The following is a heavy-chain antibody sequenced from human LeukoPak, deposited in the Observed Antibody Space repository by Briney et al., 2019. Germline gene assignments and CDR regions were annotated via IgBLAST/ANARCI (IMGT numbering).Heavy chain of an antibody. CDR2: ISANGGST. CDR1: GFTFTSCA. CDR3: ARGRWPGGHFDY. D-gene: IGHD4-23*01. Sequence: GGSLRLSCAASGFTFTSCAMNWVRQAPGKGLEWVSGISANGGSTNYADSVKGRFTISRDNSKNTLYLQMNSLRAGDTAVYYCARGRWPGGHFDYWGQGTLVTVSS. J-gene: IGHJ4*02. V-gene: IGHV3-23*01.